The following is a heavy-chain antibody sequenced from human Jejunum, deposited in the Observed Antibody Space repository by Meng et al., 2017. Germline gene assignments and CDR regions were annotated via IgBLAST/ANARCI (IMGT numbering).Heavy chain of an antibody. D-gene: IGHD1-26*01. CDR2: IYYSGST. CDR1: GESVSSDNYY. J-gene: IGHJ4*02. Sequence: QVQLQESGPGLVRPSETLSLPCTVSGESVSSDNYYWSWTRQPPGKGLEWIGYIYYSGSTDHNPSLKSRVTMSVDTSRNQFSLNLSSVTAADTAVYYCARVILYSGSYYFDSWGQGTLVTVSS. CDR3: ARVILYSGSYYFDS. V-gene: IGHV4-61*01.